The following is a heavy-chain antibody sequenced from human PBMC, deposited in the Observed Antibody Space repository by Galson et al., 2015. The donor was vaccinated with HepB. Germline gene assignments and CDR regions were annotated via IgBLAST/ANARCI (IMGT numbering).Heavy chain of an antibody. CDR2: IMPLYETG. D-gene: IGHD3-22*01. CDR1: EGTFSTNA. CDR3: ARALGSDSSAWSDAFDI. J-gene: IGHJ3*02. V-gene: IGHV1-69*13. Sequence: SVKVSCKASEGTFSTNACGWVRQAPGHGFEWTGGIMPLYETGTSAQKFHGRVTIAADQSTSTIYMELSRLRSDDTAVYYCARALGSDSSAWSDAFDIWGQGTTVIVSS.